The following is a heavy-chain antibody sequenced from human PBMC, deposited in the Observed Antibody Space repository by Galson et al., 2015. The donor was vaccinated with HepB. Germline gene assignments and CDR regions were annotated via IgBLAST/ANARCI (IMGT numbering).Heavy chain of an antibody. Sequence: SLRLSCAASGFTFSSYSMHWVRQAPGKGLEWVAVISYDGSNKYYADSVKGRFTISRDNSKNTLYLQMNSLRAEDTAVYYCARVRITILGVVRYGMDVWGPGATVTVYS. D-gene: IGHD3-3*01. CDR3: ARVRITILGVVRYGMDV. CDR2: ISYDGSNK. CDR1: GFTFSSYS. J-gene: IGHJ6*02. V-gene: IGHV3-30-3*01.